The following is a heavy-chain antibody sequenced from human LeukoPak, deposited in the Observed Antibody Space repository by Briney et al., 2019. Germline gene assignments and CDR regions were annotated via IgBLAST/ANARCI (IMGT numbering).Heavy chain of an antibody. Sequence: GGSLRLSCAASGFTFSSYCMHWVRQAPGKGLVWVSRIYSDGSSTSYADSVKGRFTISRDNAKNTLYLQMNSLRAEDTAVHYCARSPPTMFGVVIILDYWGQGTLVTVSS. CDR1: GFTFSSYC. CDR3: ARSPPTMFGVVIILDY. CDR2: IYSDGSST. J-gene: IGHJ4*02. V-gene: IGHV3-74*01. D-gene: IGHD3-3*01.